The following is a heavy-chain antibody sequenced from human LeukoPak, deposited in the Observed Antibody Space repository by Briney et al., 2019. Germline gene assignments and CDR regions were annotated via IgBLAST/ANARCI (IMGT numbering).Heavy chain of an antibody. V-gene: IGHV3-13*01. CDR3: VRGRGYYDGRGYIKNVPFDI. CDR2: IHMTGDT. Sequence: GGSVRLSCIASGFSFSSYDMHWVRQATGKGLESVSGIHMTGDTYYADSVKGRFTISRENAKISLYLQMNSLRAGDTAVYYCVRGRGYYDGRGYIKNVPFDIWGQGTTVTVSS. D-gene: IGHD3-22*01. CDR1: GFSFSSYD. J-gene: IGHJ3*02.